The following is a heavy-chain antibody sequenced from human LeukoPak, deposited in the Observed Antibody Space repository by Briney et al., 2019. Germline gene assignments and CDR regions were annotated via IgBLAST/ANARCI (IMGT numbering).Heavy chain of an antibody. V-gene: IGHV3-23*01. CDR2: ISGRRDST. Sequence: GGSLRLSCAASGFTFSSYGMSWVRQAPGKGLEWVSTISGRRDSTSYADSVKGRFTISRDNSKNTLYLQMNSLRAEDTAVYYCAKDPNFYYCMHVWGKGTTVTISS. CDR1: GFTFSSYG. J-gene: IGHJ6*03. CDR3: AKDPNFYYCMHV.